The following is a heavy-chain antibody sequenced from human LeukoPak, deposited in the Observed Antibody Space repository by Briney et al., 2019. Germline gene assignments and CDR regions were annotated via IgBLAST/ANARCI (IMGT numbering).Heavy chain of an antibody. Sequence: GRSLRLSCAASGFTFSSYAMHWVRQAPGKGLEWVAVISYDGSNKYYADSVKGRFTISRDNSKNTLYLQMNSLRAEDMAVYYCARVYYDFRSGYSPYDYWGQGTLVTVSS. V-gene: IGHV3-30-3*01. J-gene: IGHJ4*02. CDR2: ISYDGSNK. D-gene: IGHD3-3*01. CDR3: ARVYYDFRSGYSPYDY. CDR1: GFTFSSYA.